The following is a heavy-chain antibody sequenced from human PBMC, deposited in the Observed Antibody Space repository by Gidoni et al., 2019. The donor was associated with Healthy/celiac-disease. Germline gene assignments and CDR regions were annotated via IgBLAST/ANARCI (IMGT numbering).Heavy chain of an antibody. D-gene: IGHD3-10*01. CDR3: ARSITMVRGVIIYYYYGMDV. J-gene: IGHJ6*02. CDR2: IYTSGST. CDR1: GGSIRSGSYY. V-gene: IGHV4-61*02. Sequence: QVQLQESGPGLVKPSQTLSLPCTVSGGSIRSGSYYWRWIRQPAGKGLEWIGRIYTSGSTNYNPSLKSRVTISVDTSKNQFSLKLSSVTAADTAVYYCARSITMVRGVIIYYYYGMDVWGQGTTVTVSS.